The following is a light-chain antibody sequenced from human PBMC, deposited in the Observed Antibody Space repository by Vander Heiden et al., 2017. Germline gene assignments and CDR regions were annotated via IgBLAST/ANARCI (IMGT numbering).Light chain of an antibody. Sequence: QSALTQPRSVSVSPGPSVTISCTGTSSVVDGYNYVSWYQQHPGKAPKLMIYDVSKRPSGVPERFSGSKSGNTASLTISGLQAEDEADYYCCSYAGSYVVFGGGTKLTVL. CDR1: SSVVDGYNY. J-gene: IGLJ2*01. V-gene: IGLV2-11*01. CDR3: CSYAGSYVV. CDR2: DVS.